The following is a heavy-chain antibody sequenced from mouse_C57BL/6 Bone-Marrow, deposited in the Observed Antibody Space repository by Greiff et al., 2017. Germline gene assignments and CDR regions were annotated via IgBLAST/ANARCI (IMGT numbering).Heavy chain of an antibody. CDR1: GYTFTDYY. V-gene: IGHV1-76*01. CDR3: ASSARGAWFAY. J-gene: IGHJ3*01. D-gene: IGHD3-3*01. CDR2: IYPGSGNT. Sequence: VQLQQSGAELVRPGASVKLSCKASGYTFTDYYINWVKQRPGQGLEWIARIYPGSGNTYYNEKFKGKATLTADKSSSTAYMQLSSLTSEDSAGYFCASSARGAWFAYWGQGTLVTVSA.